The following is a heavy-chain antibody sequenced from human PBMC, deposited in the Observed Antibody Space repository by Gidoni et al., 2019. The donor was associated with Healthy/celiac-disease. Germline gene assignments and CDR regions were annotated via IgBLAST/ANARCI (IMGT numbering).Heavy chain of an antibody. CDR1: GFTFISYA. D-gene: IGHD3-9*01. CDR2: MSGSGGST. V-gene: IGHV3-23*01. Sequence: EVQLLESGGGLVQPGGSLILSCAASGFTFISYALSWVRQAPGKGLEWVSAMSGSGGSTYYADSVKGRFTISRDNSKNTLYLQMNSRRAEDTAVYYCAKDPSPYYDILTGYYNYFDYWGQGTLVTVSS. J-gene: IGHJ4*02. CDR3: AKDPSPYYDILTGYYNYFDY.